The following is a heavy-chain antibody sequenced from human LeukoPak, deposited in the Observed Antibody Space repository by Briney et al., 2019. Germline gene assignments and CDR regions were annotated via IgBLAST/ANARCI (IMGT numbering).Heavy chain of an antibody. J-gene: IGHJ3*02. V-gene: IGHV4-39*01. Sequence: PSETLSLTCTVSGGSISSRNYYWGWIRQPPGKGLEWNGCIYSSGSTYYNPSLMIRVTISVDTSKSQFSLKLSSVTAADTAVYYCARLGGSGDTFDIWGQGTMVTVSS. D-gene: IGHD3-10*01. CDR2: IYSSGST. CDR3: ARLGGSGDTFDI. CDR1: GGSISSRNYY.